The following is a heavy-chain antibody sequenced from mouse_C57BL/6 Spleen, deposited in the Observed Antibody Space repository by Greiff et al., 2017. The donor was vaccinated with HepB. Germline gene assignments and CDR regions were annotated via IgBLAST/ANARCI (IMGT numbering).Heavy chain of an antibody. CDR3: ARGTAQAQMDY. CDR2: IDPSDSYT. V-gene: IGHV1-69*01. CDR1: GYTFTSYW. D-gene: IGHD3-2*02. Sequence: QVQLKQSGAELVMPGASVKLSCKASGYTFTSYWMHWVKQRPGQGLEWIGEIDPSDSYTNYNQKFKGKSTLTVDKSSSTAYMQLSSLTSEDSAVYYCARGTAQAQMDYWGQGTSVTVSS. J-gene: IGHJ4*01.